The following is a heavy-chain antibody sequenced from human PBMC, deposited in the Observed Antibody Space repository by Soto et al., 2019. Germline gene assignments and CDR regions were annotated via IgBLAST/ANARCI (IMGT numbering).Heavy chain of an antibody. V-gene: IGHV3-33*01. D-gene: IGHD4-4*01. Sequence: LRLSWAASGFTFSSYGMHWVRQAPGKGLEWVAVIWYDGSNKYYADSVKGRFTISRDNSKNTLYLQMNSLRAEDTAVYYCAREVASTVTTAYGMDVWGQGTTGTVSS. CDR3: AREVASTVTTAYGMDV. J-gene: IGHJ6*02. CDR2: IWYDGSNK. CDR1: GFTFSSYG.